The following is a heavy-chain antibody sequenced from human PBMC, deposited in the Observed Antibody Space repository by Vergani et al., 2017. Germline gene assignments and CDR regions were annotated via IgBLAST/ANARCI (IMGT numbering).Heavy chain of an antibody. Sequence: QVQLQESGPGLVRPSQTLSLTCTVSGGSISSGSYYWSWFRQPAGKGLEWIGRFYTGGGTSCNPSLKSRVTISVDTSKNQFSLQLSSVTAADTAIYFCARRSGGYCGGKVHPLRTAFDVWGHGTVVTVSS. V-gene: IGHV4-61*02. CDR3: ARRSGGYCGGKVHPLRTAFDV. D-gene: IGHD2-21*01. J-gene: IGHJ3*01. CDR2: FYTGGGT. CDR1: GGSISSGSYY.